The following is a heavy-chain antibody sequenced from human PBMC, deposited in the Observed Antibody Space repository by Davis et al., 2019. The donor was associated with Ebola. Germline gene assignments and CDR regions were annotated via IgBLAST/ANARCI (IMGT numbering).Heavy chain of an antibody. CDR2: IIPILGIA. Sequence: AASVKVSCKASGGTFSSYTISWVRQAPGQGLEWMGRIIPILGIANYAQKFQGRVTITADKSTSTAYMELSSLRSEDTAVYYCARGPVRELCFDYWGQGTLVTVSS. D-gene: IGHD1-26*01. J-gene: IGHJ4*02. V-gene: IGHV1-69*02. CDR3: ARGPVRELCFDY. CDR1: GGTFSSYT.